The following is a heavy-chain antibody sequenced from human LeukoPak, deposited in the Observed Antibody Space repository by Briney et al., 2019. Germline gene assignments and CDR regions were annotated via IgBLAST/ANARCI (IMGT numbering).Heavy chain of an antibody. J-gene: IGHJ3*02. V-gene: IGHV3-74*01. CDR3: ARDLGYKGYVSAFDI. D-gene: IGHD5-24*01. Sequence: TGGSLRLSCAASGFTFSGYWMHWVRQAPGKGLVWVSHINYDGSSTTYADSVKGRFTISRDNAKNSLYLQMNSLRAEDTALYYCARDLGYKGYVSAFDIWGQGTMVTVSS. CDR2: INYDGSST. CDR1: GFTFSGYW.